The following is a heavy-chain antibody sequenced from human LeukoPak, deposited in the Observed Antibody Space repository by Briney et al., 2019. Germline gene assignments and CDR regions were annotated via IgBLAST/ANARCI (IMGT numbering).Heavy chain of an antibody. D-gene: IGHD6-19*01. CDR3: ARDPSRFASGPGFDY. V-gene: IGHV1-2*02. CDR2: INPNSGGT. CDR1: GYTFTGYY. J-gene: IGHJ4*02. Sequence: ASVNVSCKASGYTFTGYYMHWVRQAPRQGLEWMGWINPNSGGTNYAQKFQGRVTMTRDTSISTAYMELSRLRADDTAVYYCARDPSRFASGPGFDYWGQGTLVTVSS.